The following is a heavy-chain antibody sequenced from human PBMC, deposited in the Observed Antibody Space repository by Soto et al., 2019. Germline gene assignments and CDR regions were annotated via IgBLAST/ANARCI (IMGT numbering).Heavy chain of an antibody. Sequence: GSLILSFAASGFTLSSNCLSLVRQAPRRGLEWVSTIYSSGTTYYADSVKGRFTISRDSSKNTLSLQMNSLRAEDTAVYYCARVNVVVVSAIVEYDYYFDYWGQGTLVTVSS. V-gene: IGHV3-53*01. CDR1: GFTLSSNC. J-gene: IGHJ4*02. CDR2: IYSSGTT. CDR3: ARVNVVVVSAIVEYDYYFDY. D-gene: IGHD2-15*01.